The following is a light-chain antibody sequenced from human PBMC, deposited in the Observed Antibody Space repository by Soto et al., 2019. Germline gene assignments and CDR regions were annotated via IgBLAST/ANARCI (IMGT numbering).Light chain of an antibody. Sequence: DIQMTQSPSSLSASVGDRVTITCRASQDIGNYLSWDQQKSGGVPRLLIYTASTLQSGVPSRFSGSRSGTDFTLTISSLQPEDVATYFWRKNVGAPRTFGQGTKVEIK. CDR3: RKNVGAPRT. CDR1: QDIGNY. J-gene: IGKJ1*01. CDR2: TAS. V-gene: IGKV1-27*01.